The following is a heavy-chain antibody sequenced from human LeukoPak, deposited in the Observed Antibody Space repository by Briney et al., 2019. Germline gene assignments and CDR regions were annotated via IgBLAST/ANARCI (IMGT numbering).Heavy chain of an antibody. CDR1: GGTFSSYA. V-gene: IGHV1-69*01. J-gene: IGHJ4*02. CDR3: ARDFDQYGDYGGYFDY. Sequence: SVKVSCKASGGTFSSYAISWVRQAPGQGLEWMGGIIPIFGTVNYAQKFQGRVTITADESTSTAYMELSSLRSEDTAVYYCARDFDQYGDYGGYFDYWGQGTLVTVSS. CDR2: IIPIFGTV. D-gene: IGHD4-17*01.